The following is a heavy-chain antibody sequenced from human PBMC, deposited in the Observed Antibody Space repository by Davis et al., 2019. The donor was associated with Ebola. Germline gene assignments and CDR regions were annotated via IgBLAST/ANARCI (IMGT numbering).Heavy chain of an antibody. CDR1: GYTFTSYG. J-gene: IGHJ3*02. CDR2: ISAYNGNT. V-gene: IGHV1-18*04. CDR3: ARPLSGNSWFGYVFDI. Sequence: ASVKVSCKASGYTFTSYGISWVRQAPGQGLEWMGWISAYNGNTNYAQKFQGRVTMTTDASTSTAYMELRSLGSDDTAAYYCARPLSGNSWFGYVFDIWGQGTMVIVSS. D-gene: IGHD6-13*01.